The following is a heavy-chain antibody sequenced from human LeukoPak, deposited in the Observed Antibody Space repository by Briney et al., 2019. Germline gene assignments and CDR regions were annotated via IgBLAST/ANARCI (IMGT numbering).Heavy chain of an antibody. J-gene: IGHJ4*02. D-gene: IGHD3-3*01. CDR3: ARLITIFGVVVFDY. CDR1: GFTFSSYW. V-gene: IGHV3-7*01. CDR2: IKQDGSEK. Sequence: GGSLRLSCAASGFTFSSYWMSWVRQAPGKGLEWVANIKQDGSEKYYVDSVKGRFTISRDNAKNSLYLQMNSLRAEDTAVYYCARLITIFGVVVFDYWGQGTLATVSS.